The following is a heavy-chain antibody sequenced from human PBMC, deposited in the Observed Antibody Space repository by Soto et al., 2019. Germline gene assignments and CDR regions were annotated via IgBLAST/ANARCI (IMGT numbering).Heavy chain of an antibody. D-gene: IGHD4-17*01. Sequence: GASVKVSCKASGYTFTSYGISWVRQAPGQGLEWMGWISAYNGNTNYAQKLQGRVTMTTDTSTSTAYMELRSLRSDDTAVYYCARDPHVATTVTTSAVNYFDYWGQGTLVTVSS. V-gene: IGHV1-18*01. CDR1: GYTFTSYG. CDR2: ISAYNGNT. CDR3: ARDPHVATTVTTSAVNYFDY. J-gene: IGHJ4*02.